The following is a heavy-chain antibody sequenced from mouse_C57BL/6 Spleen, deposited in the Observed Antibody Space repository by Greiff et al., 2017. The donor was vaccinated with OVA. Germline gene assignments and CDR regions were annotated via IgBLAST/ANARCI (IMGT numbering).Heavy chain of an antibody. Sequence: SGPVLARPGASVKMSCKTSGYTFTSYWMHWVKQRPGQGLEWIGAIYPGNSDTSYNQKFKGKAKLTAVTSASTAYMELSSLTNEDSAVYYCTRGDDGYPYYAMDYWGQGTSVTVSS. D-gene: IGHD2-3*01. CDR2: IYPGNSDT. CDR1: GYTFTSYW. J-gene: IGHJ4*01. CDR3: TRGDDGYPYYAMDY. V-gene: IGHV1-5*01.